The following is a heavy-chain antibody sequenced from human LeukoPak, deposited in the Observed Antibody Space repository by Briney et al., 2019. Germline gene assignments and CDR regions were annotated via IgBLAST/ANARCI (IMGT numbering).Heavy chain of an antibody. Sequence: SVHFSCHASVYAFTSDGISWVRHAPGQGMEWMGWISAYNGHTNYAQKLQGRVTMTTDPSTSTAYMELRSLRSDDTAVYYCARSPGVGDKGYFDYWGKGTLVTVSS. J-gene: IGHJ4*02. D-gene: IGHD1-26*01. CDR1: VYAFTSDG. CDR3: ARSPGVGDKGYFDY. V-gene: IGHV1-18*01. CDR2: ISAYNGHT.